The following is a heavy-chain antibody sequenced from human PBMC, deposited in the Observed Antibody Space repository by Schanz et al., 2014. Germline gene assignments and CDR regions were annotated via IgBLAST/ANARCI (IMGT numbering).Heavy chain of an antibody. Sequence: QVPLEESGAGLVKPSGTLSLTCAVSGASVSSDNWWNWVRQPPGKGLEWIGEIYDSGNTNYNPSLKSRVTMSVDDSKNQFSLQLPSVTAADTAVYYCARGGQGFGEPHQRLFEYWGPGTLVTVSS. V-gene: IGHV4-4*02. CDR3: ARGGQGFGEPHQRLFEY. D-gene: IGHD3-10*01. J-gene: IGHJ4*02. CDR2: IYDSGNT. CDR1: GASVSSDNW.